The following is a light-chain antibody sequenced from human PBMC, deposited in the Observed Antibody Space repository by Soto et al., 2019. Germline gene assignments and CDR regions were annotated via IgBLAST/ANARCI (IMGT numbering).Light chain of an antibody. CDR1: TTDLGAYDY. Sequence: QSALTQPASVSGSPGQSITISCTGSTTDLGAYDYVSWYQQHPGQVPKLIIFEVTNRPSGVPDRFSGSESGNTASLTISGLQADDEADYYCFSHRSGDSHVFGTGTKVTVL. V-gene: IGLV2-14*01. J-gene: IGLJ1*01. CDR2: EVT. CDR3: FSHRSGDSHV.